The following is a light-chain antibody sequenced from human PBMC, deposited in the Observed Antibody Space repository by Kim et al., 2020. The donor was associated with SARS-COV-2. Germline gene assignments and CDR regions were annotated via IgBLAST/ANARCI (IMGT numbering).Light chain of an antibody. CDR1: HVITNS. CDR2: TAS. Sequence: DIHFTQSPSFLSASVVDRVTITCRASHVITNSLAWYPQKPWNAPKLLIYTASTLQNEVPSRFSGSGYGTEFTLTISGLQPEDFATYYCQQLNSYPLTFGGGNKVDIK. J-gene: IGKJ4*01. CDR3: QQLNSYPLT. V-gene: IGKV1-9*01.